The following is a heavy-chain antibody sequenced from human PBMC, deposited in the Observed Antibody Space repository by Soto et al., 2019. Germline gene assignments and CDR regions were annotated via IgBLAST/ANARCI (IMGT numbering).Heavy chain of an antibody. CDR1: GGSFSGYY. D-gene: IGHD2-2*01. CDR3: ARRWCSSTSCHFDY. CDR2: INHSGST. V-gene: IGHV4-34*01. Sequence: PSETLSLTCAVYGGSFSGYYWSWIRQPPGKGLEWIGEINHSGSTNYNPSLKSRVTISVDTSKNQFSLKLSSVTAADTAVYYCARRWCSSTSCHFDYWGQGTLVTSPQ. J-gene: IGHJ4*02.